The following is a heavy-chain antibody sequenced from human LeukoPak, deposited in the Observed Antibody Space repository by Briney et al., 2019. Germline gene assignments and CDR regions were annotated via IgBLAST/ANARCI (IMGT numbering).Heavy chain of an antibody. V-gene: IGHV3-11*04. CDR2: ISTSGSTI. CDR1: GFTFSDYY. D-gene: IGHD6-19*01. Sequence: GSLRLSCAASGFTFSDYYMSWIRQAPGKGLEWVSYISTSGSTIYYADSVKGRFTISRDNAKNSLYLQMNSLRAEDTAVYYCARESVAGYNWFDPWGQGTLVTVSS. J-gene: IGHJ5*02. CDR3: ARESVAGYNWFDP.